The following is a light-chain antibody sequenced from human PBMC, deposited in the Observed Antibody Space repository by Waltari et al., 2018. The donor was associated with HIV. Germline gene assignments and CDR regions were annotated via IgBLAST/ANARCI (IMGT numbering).Light chain of an antibody. CDR1: RSNIEFNY. Sequence: QSVLTQQPSASGTRGQRIIISCSGGRSNIEFNYLTWFQHLPGTAPTPLIQKNNQRTSGVPDRFSASKSGTSASLAIRGLRSEDEADYYCGAWDDSLSAWVFGGGTKLSVL. CDR3: GAWDDSLSAWV. J-gene: IGLJ3*02. V-gene: IGLV1-47*01. CDR2: KNN.